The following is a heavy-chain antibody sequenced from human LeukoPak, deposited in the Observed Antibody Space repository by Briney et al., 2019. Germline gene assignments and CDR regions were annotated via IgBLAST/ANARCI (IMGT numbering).Heavy chain of an antibody. CDR1: GGSFSGYY. D-gene: IGHD3-22*01. CDR3: ARVVIPVNYFGY. Sequence: SETLSLTCAVYGGSFSGYYWSWIRQPPGKGLEWIGEINHSGSTNYNPSLKSRVTISVDTSKNQFSLKLSSVTAADTAVYYCARVVIPVNYFGYWGQGTLVTVSS. CDR2: INHSGST. V-gene: IGHV4-34*01. J-gene: IGHJ4*02.